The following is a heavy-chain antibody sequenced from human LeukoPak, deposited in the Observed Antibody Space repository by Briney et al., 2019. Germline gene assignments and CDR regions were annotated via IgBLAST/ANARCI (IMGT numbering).Heavy chain of an antibody. J-gene: IGHJ4*02. CDR1: GITFRNFW. V-gene: IGHV3-7*01. Sequence: PGGSLRLSCAASGITFRNFWMTWVRQAPGKGLEWVANIKQDGSEKYYVDSVKGRFTISRDNAKNSLYLQMNSLRAEDTALYYCARDGRGGLFDYWGQGTLVTVSS. CDR3: ARDGRGGLFDY. CDR2: IKQDGSEK. D-gene: IGHD3-16*01.